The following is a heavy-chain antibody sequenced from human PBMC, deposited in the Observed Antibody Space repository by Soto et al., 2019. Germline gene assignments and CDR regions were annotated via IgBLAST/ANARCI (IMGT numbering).Heavy chain of an antibody. J-gene: IGHJ6*02. CDR3: ARAPGVTMVRGVIIPWAYYYYGMDV. CDR1: GDSVSSNSAA. Sequence: SQTLSLTCAISGDSVSSNSAAWNWIRQSPPRGLEWLGRTYYRSRWYNDYAVSAKSRITINPDTSKNQFSLQLNSVTPEDTAVYYCARAPGVTMVRGVIIPWAYYYYGMDVWGQGTTVTVSS. V-gene: IGHV6-1*01. CDR2: TYYRSRWYN. D-gene: IGHD3-10*01.